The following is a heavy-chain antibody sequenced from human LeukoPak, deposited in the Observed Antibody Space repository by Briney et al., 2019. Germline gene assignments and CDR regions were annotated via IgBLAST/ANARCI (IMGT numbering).Heavy chain of an antibody. D-gene: IGHD6-19*01. Sequence: GASVKVSCKASGYTFTHYGITWVRQAPGQGLEWMGWINAYNGYTNYAQKIQDRVTVTTDTSTSTAYMELRSLRSDDTAVYYCARGRGGSDWYYCDNWGQGALVTVSS. CDR3: ARGRGGSDWYYCDN. J-gene: IGHJ4*02. V-gene: IGHV1-18*04. CDR1: GYTFTHYG. CDR2: INAYNGYT.